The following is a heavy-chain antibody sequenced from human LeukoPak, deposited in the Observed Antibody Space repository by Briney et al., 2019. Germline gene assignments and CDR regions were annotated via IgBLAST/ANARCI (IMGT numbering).Heavy chain of an antibody. D-gene: IGHD3-10*01. Sequence: GGSLTLSCAASGFSFSNAWLSWARQAPGKGLEWVGRIKSRTDGGTTEYAAPVNGRFTISRDESKNTLYLQMNSLKTDDTAVYFCTIMVRGVIGYDWFDRWGEGRVLTVSS. V-gene: IGHV3-15*01. CDR2: IKSRTDGGTT. CDR3: TIMVRGVIGYDWFDR. J-gene: IGHJ5*02. CDR1: GFSFSNAW.